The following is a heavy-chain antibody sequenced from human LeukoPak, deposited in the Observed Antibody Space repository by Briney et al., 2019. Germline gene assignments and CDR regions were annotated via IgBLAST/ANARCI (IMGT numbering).Heavy chain of an antibody. CDR2: INHNGNVN. CDR1: GFTFSSYW. Sequence: GGSLRLSCAATGFTFSSYWMNWARQAPGKGLEWVASINHNGNVNYYVDSVKGRFTISRDNAKNSLYLQMSNLRAEDAAVYFCARGGGLDVWGQGATVTVSS. D-gene: IGHD3-16*01. J-gene: IGHJ6*02. V-gene: IGHV3-7*03. CDR3: ARGGGLDV.